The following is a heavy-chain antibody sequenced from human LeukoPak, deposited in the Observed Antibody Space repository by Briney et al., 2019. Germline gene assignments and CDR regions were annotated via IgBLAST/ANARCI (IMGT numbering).Heavy chain of an antibody. CDR3: ARERLQSVNWFDP. D-gene: IGHD4-11*01. J-gene: IGHJ5*02. V-gene: IGHV3-48*01. Sequence: PGGSLRLSCAASGFTFSSYSMNWVRQAPGKGLEWVSYISSSSSTIYYADSVKGRFTISRDNAKNSLYLQMNSLRAEDTAVYYCARERLQSVNWFDPWGQGTLSPSPQ. CDR1: GFTFSSYS. CDR2: ISSSSSTI.